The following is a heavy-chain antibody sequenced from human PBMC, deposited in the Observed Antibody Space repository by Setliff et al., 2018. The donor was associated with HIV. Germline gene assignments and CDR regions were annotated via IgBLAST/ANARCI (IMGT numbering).Heavy chain of an antibody. Sequence: PSETLSLTCTVADGSISTGSYYLSWVRQPAGRGLEWIGRIYTSGSTNYNPSLKSRVTMSVDTSKNQFSLNLTSVTAADTAVYYCARGRFVGFDYWGQGTLVTSPQ. CDR2: IYTSGST. V-gene: IGHV4-61*02. D-gene: IGHD3-16*02. CDR3: ARGRFVGFDY. CDR1: DGSISTGSYY. J-gene: IGHJ4*02.